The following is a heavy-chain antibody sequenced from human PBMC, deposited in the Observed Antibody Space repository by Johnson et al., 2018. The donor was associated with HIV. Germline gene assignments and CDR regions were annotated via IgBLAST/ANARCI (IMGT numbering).Heavy chain of an antibody. V-gene: IGHV3-30-3*01. CDR2: ISYDGSNK. CDR1: GFTFSSYA. D-gene: IGHD2-21*02. J-gene: IGHJ3*02. CDR3: ARGGLLSPDAFDI. Sequence: QMLLVESGGGVVQPVRSLRLSCAASGFTFSSYAMHWVRQAPGKGLEWVAVISYDGSNKYYADSVKGRFTISRDNSKNTLYLQMNSLRAEDTAVYYCARGGLLSPDAFDIWGQGTMVTVSS.